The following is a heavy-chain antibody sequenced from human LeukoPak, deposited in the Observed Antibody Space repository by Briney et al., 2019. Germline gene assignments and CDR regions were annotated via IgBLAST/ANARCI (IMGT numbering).Heavy chain of an antibody. Sequence: PSETLSLSCTVSGGSIRSHFWSWVRQPPGKGLEWIGYIYYSGSTNYNPALKSRVSISVDTSKNQFSLRLTSVTAADTAVYCCARRPPDMVGFDYWGQGTLATVSS. CDR1: GGSIRSHF. D-gene: IGHD5-18*01. CDR3: ARRPPDMVGFDY. V-gene: IGHV4-59*11. CDR2: IYYSGST. J-gene: IGHJ4*02.